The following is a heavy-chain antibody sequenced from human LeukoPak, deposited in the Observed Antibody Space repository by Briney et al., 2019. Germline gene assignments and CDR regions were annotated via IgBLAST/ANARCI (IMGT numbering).Heavy chain of an antibody. CDR2: VHYSGST. J-gene: IGHJ6*02. V-gene: IGHV4-59*12. CDR1: GGSISNYY. D-gene: IGHD2-15*01. Sequence: SETLSLTCTVSGGSISNYYWNWIRQPPGKGLEWIGYVHYSGSTNYNPSLTSRVTISVDTSKNQISLKLSSVTAADTAVYYCARGVPDCSGGSCYSRDYYYYYGMDVWGQGTTVTVSS. CDR3: ARGVPDCSGGSCYSRDYYYYYGMDV.